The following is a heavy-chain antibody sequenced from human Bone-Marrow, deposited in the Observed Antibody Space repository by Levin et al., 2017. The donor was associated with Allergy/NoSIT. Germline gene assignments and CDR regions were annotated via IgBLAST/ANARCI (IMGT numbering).Heavy chain of an antibody. CDR3: ARGYYDFWSGSRSLYYYYYGMDV. V-gene: IGHV1-69*13. J-gene: IGHJ6*02. Sequence: SVKVSCKASGGTFSSYAISWVRQAPGQGLEWMGGIIPIFGTANYAQKFQGRVTITADESTSTAYMELSSLRSEDTAVYYCARGYYDFWSGSRSLYYYYYGMDVWGQGTTVTVSS. D-gene: IGHD3-3*01. CDR1: GGTFSSYA. CDR2: IIPIFGTA.